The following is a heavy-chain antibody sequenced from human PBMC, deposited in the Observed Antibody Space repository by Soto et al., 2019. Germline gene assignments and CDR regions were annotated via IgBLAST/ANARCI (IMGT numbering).Heavy chain of an antibody. CDR1: GYTFTSYD. CDR3: ARERTRGFDH. V-gene: IGHV1-8*01. J-gene: IGHJ5*02. CDR2: MNPNSGNT. Sequence: QVHLVQSGAEVRKPGASVKVSCKASGYTFTSYDINWVRQATGQGLEWMGWMNPNSGNTAYAQKFQGRVTMTRNTSISTANMKLSSLTSEDTAVYNCARERTRGFDHGGQGTLVTVST.